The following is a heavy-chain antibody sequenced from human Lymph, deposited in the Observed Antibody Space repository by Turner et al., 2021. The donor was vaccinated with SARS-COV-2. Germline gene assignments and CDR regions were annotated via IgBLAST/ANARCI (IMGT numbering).Heavy chain of an antibody. D-gene: IGHD1-26*01. CDR2: ISPINGVP. Sequence: QAQLVQSGAGVKKPGPSAKVPCKSSGCTFSSYAISWDRQAPGQGLGWMGNISPINGVPNFAQKVPSSVAITANEATSTAYMVLSSLRSEDKAVYYGARERLDSCSESYYSWIDPWGQGTLVTVSS. J-gene: IGHJ5*01. CDR1: GCTFSSYA. V-gene: IGHV1-69*04. CDR3: ARERLDSCSESYYSWIDP.